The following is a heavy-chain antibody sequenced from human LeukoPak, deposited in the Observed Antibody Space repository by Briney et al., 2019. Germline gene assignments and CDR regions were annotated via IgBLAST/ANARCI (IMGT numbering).Heavy chain of an antibody. Sequence: PGGSLRLSCAASGFTFSSHDMHWVRQATGKGLEWVSTIGTAGDTYYPGSVKGRFTISRENAKNSLYLQMNILKAGDTAVYYCARRGPGYYLDYWGQGTLVTVSP. CDR2: IGTAGDT. V-gene: IGHV3-13*01. J-gene: IGHJ4*02. CDR3: ARRGPGYYLDY. CDR1: GFTFSSHD.